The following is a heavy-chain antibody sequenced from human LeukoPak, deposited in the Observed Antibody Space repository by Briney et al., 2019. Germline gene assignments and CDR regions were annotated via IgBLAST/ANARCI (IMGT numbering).Heavy chain of an antibody. CDR2: IDSDTYGNTI. J-gene: IGHJ4*02. D-gene: IGHD4-17*01. CDR3: ARDRDYAFDY. Sequence: TGGSLRLSCAASGFIFKSYYMNWVRQAPGKGLEWISYIDSDTYGNTIYYPHTVKGRFTISRDNAKNSLYLQMDSLRDEDTAVYYCARDRDYAFDYWGQGTLVTVSS. CDR1: GFIFKSYY. V-gene: IGHV3-48*02.